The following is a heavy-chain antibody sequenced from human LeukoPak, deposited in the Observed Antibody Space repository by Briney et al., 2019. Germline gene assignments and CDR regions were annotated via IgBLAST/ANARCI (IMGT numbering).Heavy chain of an antibody. CDR1: GGSFSGYY. J-gene: IGHJ4*02. Sequence: MPSETLSLTCAVYGGSFSGYYWSWIRQPPGKGLEWIGEINHSGSTNYNPSLKSRVTISVDTSKNQFSLKLSSVTAADTAVYYCARDPEFDYWGQGTLVTVSS. CDR2: INHSGST. CDR3: ARDPEFDY. V-gene: IGHV4-34*01.